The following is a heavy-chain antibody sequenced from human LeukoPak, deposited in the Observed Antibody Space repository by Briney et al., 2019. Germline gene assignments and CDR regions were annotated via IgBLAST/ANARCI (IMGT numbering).Heavy chain of an antibody. CDR2: ITSTSSYI. D-gene: IGHD3-22*01. Sequence: GGSLRLSCAASGFTFSNYNMNWVRQAPGKGLEWVSSITSTSSYIYYADSVKGRFTISRDNAQNSLYLQLNSLRAEDTAVYYCARGLNYYYDSSGYPPPEYFQHWGQGTLVTVSS. CDR1: GFTFSNYN. V-gene: IGHV3-21*01. CDR3: ARGLNYYYDSSGYPPPEYFQH. J-gene: IGHJ1*01.